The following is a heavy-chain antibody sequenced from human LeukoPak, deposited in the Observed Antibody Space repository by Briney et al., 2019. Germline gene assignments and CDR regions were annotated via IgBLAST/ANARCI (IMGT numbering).Heavy chain of an antibody. V-gene: IGHV3-21*01. CDR3: ARGSYSSSWKTFDY. CDR1: GFTFSTYT. J-gene: IGHJ4*02. D-gene: IGHD6-13*01. Sequence: GGSLRLSCAASGFTFSTYTMNWVRQAPGKGLEWVSSISSRSSYIYYADSVKGRFTISRDNAKNSLYLQMNSLRADDTAMYYCARGSYSSSWKTFDYWGQGTLVTVSS. CDR2: ISSRSSYI.